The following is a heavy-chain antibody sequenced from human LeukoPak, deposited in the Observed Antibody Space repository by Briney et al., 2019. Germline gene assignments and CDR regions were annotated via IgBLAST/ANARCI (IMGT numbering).Heavy chain of an antibody. J-gene: IGHJ6*03. CDR2: IYYSGST. Sequence: SETLSLTCTVSGGSISSGGYYWSWIRQHPGRGLEWIGYIYYSGSTYYNPSLKSRVTISVDTSKNQFSLKLSSVTAADTAVYYCARGDSYGALNYYYYMDVWGKGTTVTVSS. V-gene: IGHV4-31*03. CDR3: ARGDSYGALNYYYYMDV. CDR1: GGSISSGGYY. D-gene: IGHD5-18*01.